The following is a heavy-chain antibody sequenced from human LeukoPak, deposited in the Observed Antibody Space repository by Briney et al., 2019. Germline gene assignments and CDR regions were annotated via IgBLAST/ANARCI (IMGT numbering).Heavy chain of an antibody. V-gene: IGHV3-21*01. CDR2: ISSSSSYI. CDR1: GFTFSSYS. Sequence: GGSLRLSCAASGFTFSSYSMNWVRQAPGKGLEWVSSISSSSSYIYYADSVKGRFIISRDNAKNSLYLQMNSLRAEDTAVYYCASSPERFLEWLLSSNSFDYWGQGTLVTVSS. D-gene: IGHD3-3*01. CDR3: ASSPERFLEWLLSSNSFDY. J-gene: IGHJ4*02.